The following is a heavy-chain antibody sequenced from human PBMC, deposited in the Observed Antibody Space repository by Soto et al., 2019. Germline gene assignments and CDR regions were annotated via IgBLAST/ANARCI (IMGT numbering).Heavy chain of an antibody. J-gene: IGHJ5*02. CDR1: GYTFTSYA. D-gene: IGHD2-15*01. CDR2: INAGNGNT. Sequence: ASVKVSCKASGYTFTSYAMHWVRQAPGQRLEWMGWINAGNGNTGYAQKFQGRVTMTRNTSISTAYMELSSLRFEDTAVYYCARERAVGFDPWGQGTLVTVSS. CDR3: ARERAVGFDP. V-gene: IGHV1-3*01.